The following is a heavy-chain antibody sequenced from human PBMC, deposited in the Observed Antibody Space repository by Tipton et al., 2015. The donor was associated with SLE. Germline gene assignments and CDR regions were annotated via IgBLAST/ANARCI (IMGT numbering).Heavy chain of an antibody. CDR1: GYSFTTSW. J-gene: IGHJ3*02. D-gene: IGHD6-19*01. Sequence: VQLVQSGAEVKKPGESLKISCKGSGYSFTTSWMAWVRQMPGKGLEWMGIIHPGESDTTYSPSFQGHVTISADNSITTAYLQWSSLKASDTAIYYCAKPTGLVAGTGAFDIWGQGTKVTVSS. CDR3: AKPTGLVAGTGAFDI. CDR2: IHPGESDT. V-gene: IGHV5-51*03.